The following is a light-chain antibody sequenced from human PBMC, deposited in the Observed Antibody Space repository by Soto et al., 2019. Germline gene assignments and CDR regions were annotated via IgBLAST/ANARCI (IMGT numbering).Light chain of an antibody. CDR3: CSYAGSYTWV. J-gene: IGLJ3*02. CDR2: DVS. V-gene: IGLV2-11*01. Sequence: QSALTQPRSVSGSPGQSVTISCTGTSSDVGGYNYVSWYQQHPGKAPKLMIYDVSKRPSGVPDRFSGPKSDNTASLTISGLQAEDEADYYCCSYAGSYTWVFGGGTQLTVL. CDR1: SSDVGGYNY.